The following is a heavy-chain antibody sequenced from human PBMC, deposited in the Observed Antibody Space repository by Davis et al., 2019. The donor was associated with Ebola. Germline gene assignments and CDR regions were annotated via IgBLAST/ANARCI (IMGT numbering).Heavy chain of an antibody. CDR1: GGTFSSYA. Sequence: SVKVSCKASGGTFSSYAISWVRQAPGQGLEWMGGIIPIFGTTNYAQKFQGRVTITADESTSTAYMELRSLRSDDTAVYYCARNQPNWGFFILPGAFDIWGQGTMVTVSS. CDR2: IIPIFGTT. D-gene: IGHD7-27*01. J-gene: IGHJ3*02. V-gene: IGHV1-69*13. CDR3: ARNQPNWGFFILPGAFDI.